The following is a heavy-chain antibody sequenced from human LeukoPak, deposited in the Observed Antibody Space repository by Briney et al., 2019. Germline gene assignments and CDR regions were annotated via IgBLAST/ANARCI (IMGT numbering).Heavy chain of an antibody. Sequence: GGSLRLSCAASGFDFNSCVMGWVRQAPGKRPEWVSIIGRSGGSTNYADFVKGRFTISRDNFKNTLSLEMNSLRAEDTAVYYCAKDRDDHGDYVFDSWGQGTLVTVSS. CDR1: GFDFNSCV. CDR2: IGRSGGST. CDR3: AKDRDDHGDYVFDS. D-gene: IGHD4-17*01. J-gene: IGHJ4*02. V-gene: IGHV3-23*01.